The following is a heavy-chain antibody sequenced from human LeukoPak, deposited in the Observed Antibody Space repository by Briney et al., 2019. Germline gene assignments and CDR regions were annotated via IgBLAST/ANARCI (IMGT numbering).Heavy chain of an antibody. CDR2: IKQDRGEK. D-gene: IGHD3-9*01. Sequence: PGGCLRLSCAASGFTFSSYWMSWVRQAPGKGLEWVANIKQDRGEKYYVDSVKGRFTVSRDNAKNSLYLQMNSLRAEDTAVYYCARGGRAYYDVLTGYYSSYFDYWGQGTLVTVSS. CDR3: ARGGRAYYDVLTGYYSSYFDY. CDR1: GFTFSSYW. V-gene: IGHV3-7*01. J-gene: IGHJ4*02.